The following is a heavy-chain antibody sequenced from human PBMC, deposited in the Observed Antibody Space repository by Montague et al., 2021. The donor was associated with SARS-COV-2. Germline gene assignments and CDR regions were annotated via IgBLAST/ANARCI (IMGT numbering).Heavy chain of an antibody. V-gene: IGHV3-30-3*01. J-gene: IGHJ4*02. Sequence: SLRLSCAAAGFTFSRHAMHWVRQAPGKGLEWVALILYDESNKYYADSVKGRFTISRDNSKNALYLQMNSLRAEDTAVYYCAREVWYRSDWSGGNSFDYWGQGSLFTVSS. CDR3: AREVWYRSDWSGGNSFDY. CDR1: GFTFSRHA. CDR2: ILYDESNK. D-gene: IGHD6-19*01.